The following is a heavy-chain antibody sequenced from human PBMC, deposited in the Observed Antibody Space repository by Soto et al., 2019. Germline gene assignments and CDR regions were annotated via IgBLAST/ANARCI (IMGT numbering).Heavy chain of an antibody. J-gene: IGHJ5*02. CDR3: ARGQRFSDWFDP. CDR2: IYGSGST. CDR1: GGAIGSHY. Sequence: PSGTLSLTCTISGGAIGSHYWTWIRQPAGKGLEWIGRIYGSGSTKYNPSLQSRVTMSLDTSKNQFSLRLESVTAADTAVYYCARGQRFSDWFDPWGQGTLVTVSS. V-gene: IGHV4-4*07. D-gene: IGHD3-3*01.